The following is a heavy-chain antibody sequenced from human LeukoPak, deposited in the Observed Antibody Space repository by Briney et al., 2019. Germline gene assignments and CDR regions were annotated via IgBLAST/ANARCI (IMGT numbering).Heavy chain of an antibody. CDR3: ARGYYSDTSGYYYY. CDR2: INHSGST. Sequence: SETLSLTCDVYYGSFSGYYWSWIRQSPGKGLEWIGEINHSGSTNYNPSLKSRLIISADMSKNQLSLKLSSVTAADTVVYYCARGYYSDTSGYYYYWGQGTLVTVSS. CDR1: YGSFSGYY. J-gene: IGHJ4*02. V-gene: IGHV4-34*01. D-gene: IGHD3-22*01.